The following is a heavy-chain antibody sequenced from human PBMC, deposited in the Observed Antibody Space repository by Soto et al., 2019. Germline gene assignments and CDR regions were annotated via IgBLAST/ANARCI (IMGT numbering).Heavy chain of an antibody. CDR3: ARHPRDDYNYGGSGIFDY. J-gene: IGHJ4*02. CDR2: MYYSGSS. Sequence: SETLSLTCSVSGGSISSRTFWWAWIRQPPGKGLERIGDMYYSGSSYSSPSLKSRVTLSVDTSKNQLSLKLNSVTAADTAVYYCARHPRDDYNYGGSGIFDYWGQGTLGTV. V-gene: IGHV4-39*01. CDR1: GGSISSRTFW. D-gene: IGHD4-4*01.